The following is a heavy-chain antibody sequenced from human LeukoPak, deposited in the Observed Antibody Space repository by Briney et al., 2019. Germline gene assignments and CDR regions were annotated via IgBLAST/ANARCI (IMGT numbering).Heavy chain of an antibody. J-gene: IGHJ4*02. CDR2: IYDDNT. V-gene: IGHV3-23*01. CDR3: AARKVRGVWFYLDY. D-gene: IGHD3-10*01. Sequence: GGSLRLSCAASGFTVSAYAMAWVRQAPGKGLEWVSTIYDDNTYYADSVKGRFAISTDNSKNTLYLQMNSLRVEDTAIYFCAARKVRGVWFYLDYWGQGTLVTVSS. CDR1: GFTVSAYA.